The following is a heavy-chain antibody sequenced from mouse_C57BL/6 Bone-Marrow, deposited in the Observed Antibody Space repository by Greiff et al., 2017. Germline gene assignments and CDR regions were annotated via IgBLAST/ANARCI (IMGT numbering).Heavy chain of an antibody. CDR2: ISYDGSN. D-gene: IGHD2-5*01. Sequence: EVKLQESGPGLVKPSQSLSLTCSVTGYSITSGYYWNWIRQFPGNKLEWMGYISYDGSNNYNPSLKTRISITRDTSKNQFFLKLNSVTTEDTATYYCAVYYSNPAWFAYWGQGTLVTVSA. CDR3: AVYYSNPAWFAY. J-gene: IGHJ3*01. V-gene: IGHV3-6*01. CDR1: GYSITSGYY.